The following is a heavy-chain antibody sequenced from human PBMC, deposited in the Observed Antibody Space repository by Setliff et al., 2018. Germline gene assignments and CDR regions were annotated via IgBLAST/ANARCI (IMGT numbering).Heavy chain of an antibody. CDR2: IYQSGTT. D-gene: IGHD3-10*01. J-gene: IGHJ4*02. CDR1: GASISTTYYY. V-gene: IGHV4-39*07. CDR3: ARAPGRNIRGDY. Sequence: SETLSLTCSVSGASISTTYYYWDWIRQSPEKGLEWTGTIYQSGTTNYNPSLKSRVTISADTSKNQFSLKLKSVTAADTAVYYCARAPGRNIRGDYWGQGALVTVSS.